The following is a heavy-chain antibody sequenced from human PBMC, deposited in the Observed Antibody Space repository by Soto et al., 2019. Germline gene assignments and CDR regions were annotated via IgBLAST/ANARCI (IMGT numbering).Heavy chain of an antibody. D-gene: IGHD1-1*01. CDR3: AKDRDPGETTDGGEYSDY. J-gene: IGHJ4*02. V-gene: IGHV3-9*01. CDR2: LSWNSGRI. Sequence: EVQLVESGGGLVQPGRSLRLSCAASGFTFDDYAMHWVRQAPGKGLEWVSGLSWNSGRIGYADSVKGRFTISRDNAKNSLYLVMKSLRADDTALYYCAKDRDPGETTDGGEYSDYWGQGTLVTVSS. CDR1: GFTFDDYA.